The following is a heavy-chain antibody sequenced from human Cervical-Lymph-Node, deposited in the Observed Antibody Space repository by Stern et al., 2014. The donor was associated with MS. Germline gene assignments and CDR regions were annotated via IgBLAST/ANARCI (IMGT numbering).Heavy chain of an antibody. D-gene: IGHD6-13*01. Sequence: VQLVESGAEVTKPWSSVEVSCKASGGTFSKFPSCWGRQAPGQGLEWKGGGLPVFGTPTYAQEFRGRVTITADVSPSTVYMELSSLRSDDTAVYYCALSSETSDRWYSLGYDLWGQGTLVTVSS. CDR2: GLPVFGTP. CDR3: ALSSETSDRWYSLGYDL. V-gene: IGHV1-69*01. CDR1: GGTFSKFP. J-gene: IGHJ5*02.